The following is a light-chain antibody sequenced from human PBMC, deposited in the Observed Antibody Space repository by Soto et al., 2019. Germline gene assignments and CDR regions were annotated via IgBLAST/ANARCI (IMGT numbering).Light chain of an antibody. CDR2: DTD. Sequence: EIVLTQSPGTLYLSPGERTTLSCRASQSVSSSYLAWYQQRPGQAPRLLIYDTDTRAAGIPARFTGSGSGTDFTLTISSLQSEDFAVYYCQQYNTWRSISFGQGTRLEIK. CDR1: QSVSSSY. CDR3: QQYNTWRSIS. V-gene: IGKV3-15*01. J-gene: IGKJ5*01.